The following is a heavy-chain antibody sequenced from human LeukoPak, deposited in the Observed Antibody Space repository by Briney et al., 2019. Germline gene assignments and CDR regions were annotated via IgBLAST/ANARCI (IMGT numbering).Heavy chain of an antibody. D-gene: IGHD6-13*01. CDR2: ISGSGGST. V-gene: IGHV3-23*01. Sequence: PGGSLRLSCAASGFTFSSYAMSWVRQAPGKGLEWVSAISGSGGSTYYADSVKGRFTISRDNSKNTLHLQMNSLRAEDTAVYYCAKGSGSSWEYYFDYWGQGTLVTVSS. CDR1: GFTFSSYA. CDR3: AKGSGSSWEYYFDY. J-gene: IGHJ4*02.